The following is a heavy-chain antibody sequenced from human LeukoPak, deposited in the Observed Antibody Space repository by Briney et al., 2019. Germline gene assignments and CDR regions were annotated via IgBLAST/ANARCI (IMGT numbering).Heavy chain of an antibody. D-gene: IGHD3-10*01. CDR2: TYYRSKWYN. CDR1: GDSVSSNSAA. J-gene: IGHJ6*02. Sequence: SQTLSLTCAISGDSVSSNSAAWNWIRQSPSRGLEWLGRTYYRSKWYNDYAVSVKSRITINPDTSKNQFSLQLNSVTPEDTAVYYCARERYYGSGSYYYYYGMDVWGQGTTVTVSS. V-gene: IGHV6-1*01. CDR3: ARERYYGSGSYYYYYGMDV.